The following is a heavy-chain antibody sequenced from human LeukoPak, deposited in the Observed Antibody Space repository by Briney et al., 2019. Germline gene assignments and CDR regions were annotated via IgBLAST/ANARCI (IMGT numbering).Heavy chain of an antibody. Sequence: GGSLRLSCAASGFNFSTYWMHWVRQAPGKGLVGVSRINRDATSTRYADSVKGRFTISRDNAKNTLYLQMNSLRAEDTAVYYCAREESISSWFDSWGQGALVTVSS. V-gene: IGHV3-74*01. CDR2: INRDATST. D-gene: IGHD6-13*01. CDR3: AREESISSWFDS. CDR1: GFNFSTYW. J-gene: IGHJ5*01.